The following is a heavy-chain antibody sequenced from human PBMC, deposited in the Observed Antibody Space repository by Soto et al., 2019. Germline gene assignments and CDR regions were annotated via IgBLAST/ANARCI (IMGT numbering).Heavy chain of an antibody. CDR2: IYYSGST. D-gene: IGHD2-2*01. Sequence: QVQLQESGPGLVKPSQTPSLTCTVSGGSISSGGYYWSWIRQHPGKGLEWIGYIYYSGSTYYNPSLKSRVTISVDTSKNQFSLKLSSVTAADTAVYYCARKGGAPAAFYYYYYGMDVWGQGTTVTVSS. CDR3: ARKGGAPAAFYYYYYGMDV. V-gene: IGHV4-31*03. J-gene: IGHJ6*02. CDR1: GGSISSGGYY.